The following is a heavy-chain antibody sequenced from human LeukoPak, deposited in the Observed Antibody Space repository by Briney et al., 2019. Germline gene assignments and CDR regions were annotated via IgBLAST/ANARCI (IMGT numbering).Heavy chain of an antibody. CDR2: MYYSGST. CDR3: ATQKPANSITIFDRALVALWY. J-gene: IGHJ4*02. V-gene: IGHV4-39*07. D-gene: IGHD3-3*01. Sequence: PSETLSLTCTVSGDSISSSTYYWGWIRQPPGKGLEWIGSMYYSGSTNYNPSLKSRVTISVDTSKNQFSLKLSSVTAADTAVYYCATQKPANSITIFDRALVALWYWGQGTLVTVSS. CDR1: GDSISSSTYY.